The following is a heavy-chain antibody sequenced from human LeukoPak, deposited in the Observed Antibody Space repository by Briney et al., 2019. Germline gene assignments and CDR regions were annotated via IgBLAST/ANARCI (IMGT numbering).Heavy chain of an antibody. D-gene: IGHD1-1*01. CDR3: AKQQPRGFDP. J-gene: IGHJ5*02. CDR1: GGSISSGGYY. Sequence: PSETLSLTCTVSGGSISSGGYYWSWIRQHPGKGLEWIGCIYYSGSTYYNPSLKSRVTISVDTSKNQFSLKLSSVTAADTAVYYCAKQQPRGFDPWGQGTLVTVSS. V-gene: IGHV4-31*03. CDR2: IYYSGST.